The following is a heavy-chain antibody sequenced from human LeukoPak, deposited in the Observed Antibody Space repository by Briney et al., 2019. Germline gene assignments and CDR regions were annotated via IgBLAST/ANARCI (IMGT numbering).Heavy chain of an antibody. CDR2: INHSGST. CDR3: ARVGDGYNRRGRFDY. J-gene: IGHJ4*02. CDR1: GGSFSGYY. D-gene: IGHD5-24*01. V-gene: IGHV4-34*01. Sequence: SETLSLTCAVYGGSFSGYYWRWIRQPPGKGLEWIGEINHSGSTNYNPSLKSRVTISVDTSKNQFSLKLSSVTAADTAVYYCARVGDGYNRRGRFDYWGQGTLVTVSS.